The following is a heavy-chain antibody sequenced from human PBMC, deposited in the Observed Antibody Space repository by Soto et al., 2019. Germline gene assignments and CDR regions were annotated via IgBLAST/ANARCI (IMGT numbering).Heavy chain of an antibody. D-gene: IGHD2-2*01. CDR3: ARVPATGPHYFDY. CDR1: GFTFSSYE. CDR2: ISSSGSTI. V-gene: IGHV3-48*03. J-gene: IGHJ4*02. Sequence: PGGSLRLSCAASGFTFSSYEMNWVRQAPGKGLEWVSYISSSGSTIYYADSVKGRFTISRGNAKNSLYLQMNSLRAEDTAVYYCARVPATGPHYFDYWGQGTLVTVSS.